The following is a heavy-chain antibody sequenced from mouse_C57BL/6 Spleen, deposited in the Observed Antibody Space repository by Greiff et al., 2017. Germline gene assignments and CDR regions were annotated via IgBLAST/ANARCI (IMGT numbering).Heavy chain of an antibody. CDR2: IDPSDSET. J-gene: IGHJ1*03. Sequence: QVQLQQPGAELVRPGSSVKLSCKASGYTFTSYWMHWVKQRPIQGLEWIGNIDPSDSETHYNQKFKDKATLTVDKSSSTAYMQLSSLTSEDSAVYYCARLANYYGSSYGYFDVWGTGTTVTVSS. CDR3: ARLANYYGSSYGYFDV. V-gene: IGHV1-52*01. CDR1: GYTFTSYW. D-gene: IGHD1-1*01.